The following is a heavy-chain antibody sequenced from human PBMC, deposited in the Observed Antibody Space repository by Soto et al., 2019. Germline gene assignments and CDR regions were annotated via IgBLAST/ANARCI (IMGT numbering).Heavy chain of an antibody. CDR3: ARGRTYYAS. CDR1: GGSISSGGYY. Sequence: PSETLSLTCTVSGGSISSGGYYWCWIHQHPGKGLEWIGCISDSGSTYYNPSLQSRLTISIDTSKNQFSLKLTSVTAADTAVYFCARGRTYYASWGRGTLVTVSS. D-gene: IGHD3-3*01. V-gene: IGHV4-31*03. J-gene: IGHJ4*02. CDR2: ISDSGST.